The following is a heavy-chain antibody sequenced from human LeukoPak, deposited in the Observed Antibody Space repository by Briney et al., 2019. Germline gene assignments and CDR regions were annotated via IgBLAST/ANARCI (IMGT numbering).Heavy chain of an antibody. Sequence: GGSLRLSCAASGFTFSSYEMNWVRRAPGKGLEWVSYISSSGGTIYYADSVKGRFTISRDNAKNSLYLQMNSLRAEDTAVYYCARADIVRTYYYYGMDVWGKGTTVTVSS. CDR1: GFTFSSYE. J-gene: IGHJ6*04. CDR2: ISSSGGTI. D-gene: IGHD2-8*01. V-gene: IGHV3-48*03. CDR3: ARADIVRTYYYYGMDV.